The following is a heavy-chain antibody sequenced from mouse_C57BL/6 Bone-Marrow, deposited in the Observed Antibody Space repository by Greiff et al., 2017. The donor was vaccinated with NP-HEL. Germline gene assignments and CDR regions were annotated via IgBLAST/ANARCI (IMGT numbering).Heavy chain of an antibody. CDR1: GYTFTSYW. D-gene: IGHD2-1*01. J-gene: IGHJ4*01. V-gene: IGHV1-64*01. Sequence: VQLQQPGAELVKPGASVKLSCKASGYTFTSYWMHWVKQRPGQGLEWIGMIHPNSGSTNYNEKFKSKATLTVDKSSSTAYMQLSSLTSEDSAVYYCAVYYGNWDYAMDYWGHGTSVTVSS. CDR3: AVYYGNWDYAMDY. CDR2: IHPNSGST.